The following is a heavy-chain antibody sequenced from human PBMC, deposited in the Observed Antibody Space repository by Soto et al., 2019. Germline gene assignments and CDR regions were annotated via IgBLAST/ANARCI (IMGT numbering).Heavy chain of an antibody. Sequence: SETLSLTCTVSGGSISSYYWSWIRQPPGKGLEWIGYIYYSGSTNYNPSLKSRVTISVDTSKNQFSLKLSSVTAADTAVYYCARHSNEYRKSLEYWGQGTLVTLSS. CDR2: IYYSGST. V-gene: IGHV4-59*08. J-gene: IGHJ4*02. D-gene: IGHD4-4*01. CDR3: ARHSNEYRKSLEY. CDR1: GGSISSYY.